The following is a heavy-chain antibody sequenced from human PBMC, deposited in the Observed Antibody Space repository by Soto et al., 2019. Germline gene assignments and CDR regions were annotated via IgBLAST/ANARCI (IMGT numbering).Heavy chain of an antibody. Sequence: QVQLQQWGAGLLKPSETLSLTCAVYGGSFSGYYWSWIRQPPGKGLEWIGEINHSGSTNYTPSLKSRVTISVDTSKNQFSLTLSSVTAADTAVYYCARVRRGYSSGWYYFDYWGQGTLVTVSS. CDR3: ARVRRGYSSGWYYFDY. V-gene: IGHV4-34*01. J-gene: IGHJ4*02. D-gene: IGHD6-19*01. CDR2: INHSGST. CDR1: GGSFSGYY.